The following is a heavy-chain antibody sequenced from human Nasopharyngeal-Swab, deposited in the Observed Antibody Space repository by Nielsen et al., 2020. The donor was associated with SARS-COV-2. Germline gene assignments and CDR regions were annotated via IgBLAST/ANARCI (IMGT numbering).Heavy chain of an antibody. CDR1: GFTFSSYA. V-gene: IGHV3-30*03. CDR2: ISSDGNGK. Sequence: GGSLRLSCAASGFTFSSYAMSWVRQAPGKGLEWVAAISSDGNGKYYADSVQGRFTVSRDSSKNAPYLQVDRLTVEDTAFCAREVYSSGRAGISYSWGQGTLVTVSS. J-gene: IGHJ4*02. D-gene: IGHD6-19*01. CDR3: EVYSSGRAGISYS.